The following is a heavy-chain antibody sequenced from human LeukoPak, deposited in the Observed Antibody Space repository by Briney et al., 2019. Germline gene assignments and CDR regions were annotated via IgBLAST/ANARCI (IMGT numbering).Heavy chain of an antibody. CDR1: GGSFSGYY. V-gene: IGHV4-34*01. CDR2: INHSGST. CDR3: ARAVVPAAMDY. J-gene: IGHJ4*02. D-gene: IGHD2-2*01. Sequence: SETLSLTCAVYGGSFSGYYWSWIRQPPGKALEWIGEINHSGSTNYNPSLKSRVTISVDTSKNQFSLKLSSVTAADTAVYYCARAVVPAAMDYWGQGTLVTVSS.